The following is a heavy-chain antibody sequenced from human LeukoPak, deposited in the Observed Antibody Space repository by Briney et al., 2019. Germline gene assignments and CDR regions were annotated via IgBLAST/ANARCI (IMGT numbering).Heavy chain of an antibody. D-gene: IGHD3-22*01. Sequence: ASVKVSCKASGYTFTCYYMHWVRQAPGQGLEWMGWINPNSGGTNYAQKFQGRVTMTRDASISTAYMELSRLRSDDTAVYYCARGNLYYYDSSGYYYLSYWGQGTLVTVSS. CDR1: GYTFTCYY. CDR3: ARGNLYYYDSSGYYYLSY. V-gene: IGHV1-2*02. CDR2: INPNSGGT. J-gene: IGHJ4*02.